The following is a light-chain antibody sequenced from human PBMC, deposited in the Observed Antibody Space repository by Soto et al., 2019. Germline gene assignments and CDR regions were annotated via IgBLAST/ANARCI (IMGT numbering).Light chain of an antibody. CDR3: RLSGTLVTI. CDR2: DTS. Sequence: PGTVSLAGGERATRSCRASQSLTNSFIAWYQQKPGQAPRLLIYDTSSRATGIPDRFRGSVCGRALPFSFTSLQPEGVAVCFCRLSGTLVTIFAEGTRLEIK. V-gene: IGKV3-20*01. J-gene: IGKJ5*01. CDR1: QSLTNSF.